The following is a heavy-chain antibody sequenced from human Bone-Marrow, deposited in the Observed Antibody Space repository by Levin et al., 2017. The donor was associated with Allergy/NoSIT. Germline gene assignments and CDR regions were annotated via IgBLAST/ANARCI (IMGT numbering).Heavy chain of an antibody. CDR2: ISSSSSYI. J-gene: IGHJ4*02. CDR3: ARDDIGGSPDFDY. CDR1: GFTFSTYS. V-gene: IGHV3-21*04. D-gene: IGHD1-26*01. Sequence: GGSLRLSCAASGFTFSTYSMNWVRQAPGKGLEWVSFISSSSSYIYYADSVKGRFTVSRDNAKNSLYLQMNSLRAEDTAVYYCARDDIGGSPDFDYWGQGTLVTVSS.